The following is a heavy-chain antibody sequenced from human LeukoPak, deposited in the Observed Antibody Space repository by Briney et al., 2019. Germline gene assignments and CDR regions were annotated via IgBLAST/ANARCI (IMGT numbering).Heavy chain of an antibody. CDR2: INHSGST. Sequence: TSPTLSLTCAVYGGSFSGYYWSWIRQPPGKGLEWIGEINHSGSTNYNPSLKSRVTISVDTSKNQLSPKLSSVTAADTAVYYCARGLRLLYYWGQGTLVTVSS. D-gene: IGHD3-10*01. CDR1: GGSFSGYY. V-gene: IGHV4-34*01. CDR3: ARGLRLLYY. J-gene: IGHJ4*02.